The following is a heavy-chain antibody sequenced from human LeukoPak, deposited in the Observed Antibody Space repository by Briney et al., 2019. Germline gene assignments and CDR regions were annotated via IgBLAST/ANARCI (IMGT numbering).Heavy chain of an antibody. V-gene: IGHV4-34*01. D-gene: IGHD1-7*01. J-gene: IGHJ6*03. CDR1: GGSFSGYY. CDR3: ARGRGLELPNYYYYYMDV. Sequence: SETLSLTCAVYGGSFSGYYWSWIRQPPGKGLEWIGEINHSGSTNYNPSLKSRVTTSVDTSKNQFSLKLSSVTAADTAVYYCARGRGLELPNYYYYYMDVWGKGTTVTVSS. CDR2: INHSGST.